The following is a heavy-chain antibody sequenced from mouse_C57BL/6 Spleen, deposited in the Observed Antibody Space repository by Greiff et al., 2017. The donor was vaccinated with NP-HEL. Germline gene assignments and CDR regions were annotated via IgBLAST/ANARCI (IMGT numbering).Heavy chain of an antibody. J-gene: IGHJ2*01. CDR1: GFTFSDAW. CDR3: TRNWDVYYFDY. Sequence: VQLKESGGGLVQPGGSMKLSCAASGFTFSDAWMDWVRQSPEKGLEWVAEIRNKANNHATYYAESVKGRFTISRDDSKSSVYLQMNSLRAEDTGIYYCTRNWDVYYFDYWGQGTTLTVSS. CDR2: IRNKANNHAT. V-gene: IGHV6-6*01. D-gene: IGHD4-1*01.